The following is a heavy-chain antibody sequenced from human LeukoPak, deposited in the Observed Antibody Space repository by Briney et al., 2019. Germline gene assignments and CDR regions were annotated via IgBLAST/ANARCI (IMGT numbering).Heavy chain of an antibody. Sequence: SXXWXRQAPGXXXXGVSSISSSSSYIYYAXXVKGRFTISRDXXRXXLYLQMNSLRAEDTAVYYCXXXXXXXXXXXXGXXDY. J-gene: IGHJ4*01. CDR1: S. CDR3: XXXXXXXXXXXXGXXDY. CDR2: ISSSSSYI. V-gene: IGHV3-21*01.